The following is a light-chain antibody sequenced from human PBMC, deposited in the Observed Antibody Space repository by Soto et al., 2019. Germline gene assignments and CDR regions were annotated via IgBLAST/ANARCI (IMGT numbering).Light chain of an antibody. Sequence: QSALTQPRSVSGSPGQSVTISCTGTISDVGGYNYVSWYQQHPGKAPKLMIYDVSKRPSGVPDRFSGSKSGNTASLTISGVQAADEAAYYCCSSAASYNFVFGTGTKLTVL. J-gene: IGLJ1*01. CDR2: DVS. CDR1: ISDVGGYNY. V-gene: IGLV2-11*01. CDR3: CSSAASYNFV.